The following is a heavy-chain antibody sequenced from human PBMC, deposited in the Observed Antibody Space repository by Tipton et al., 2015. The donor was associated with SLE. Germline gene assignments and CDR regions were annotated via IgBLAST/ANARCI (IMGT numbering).Heavy chain of an antibody. V-gene: IGHV3-30*02. CDR1: GFTFSSYG. CDR3: AKDLEGSLGFFRQWLVGGAFDI. D-gene: IGHD6-19*01. Sequence: GSLRLSCAASGFTFSSYGMHWVRQAPGKGLEWVAFIRYDGSNKYYADSVKGRFTISRDNSKNTLYLQMNSLRAEDTAVYYCAKDLEGSLGFFRQWLVGGAFDIWGRGTLVTVSS. CDR2: IRYDGSNK. J-gene: IGHJ2*01.